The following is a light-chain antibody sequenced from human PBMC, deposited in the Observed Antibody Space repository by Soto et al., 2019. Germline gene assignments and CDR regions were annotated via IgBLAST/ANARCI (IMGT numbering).Light chain of an antibody. CDR2: DLT. J-gene: IGLJ2*01. CDR3: SSFTSGGTRGV. CDR1: SSDIGAYNY. Sequence: QSALTQPASVSGSPGQSITISCTGSSSDIGAYNYVSWYQHHPGKAPKLMIYDLTYRPSGVSDRFSGSKSGTTASLTISGLQAEDEADYYCSSFTSGGTRGVFGGGTKLTFL. V-gene: IGLV2-14*03.